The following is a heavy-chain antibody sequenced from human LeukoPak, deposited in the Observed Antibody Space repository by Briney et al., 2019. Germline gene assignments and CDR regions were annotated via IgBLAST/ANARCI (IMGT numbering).Heavy chain of an antibody. CDR3: ARDRQATTAYDAFDI. CDR2: IYYSGST. J-gene: IGHJ3*02. D-gene: IGHD4-17*01. V-gene: IGHV4-59*01. Sequence: PSETLSLTCTVSGDSISGYYWSWIRQPPGKGLEWIGYIYYSGSTKYNSSLKSRVTISVGTSKNQFSLKLSSVTAADTAVYYCARDRQATTAYDAFDIWGRGTMVTVSS. CDR1: GDSISGYY.